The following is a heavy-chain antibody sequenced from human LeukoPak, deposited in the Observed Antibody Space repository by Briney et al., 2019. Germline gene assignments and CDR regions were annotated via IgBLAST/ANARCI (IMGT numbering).Heavy chain of an antibody. CDR3: ARATRIGTAEFFFDY. CDR1: GITVSSNY. CDR2: IYTGGST. J-gene: IGHJ4*02. V-gene: IGHV3-53*01. Sequence: GGSLRLSCAASGITVSSNYMTWVRQAPGKGLEWVSLIYTGGSTYYADFVKGRFTISRDNSKNTLYLQMYGLRAEDTAVYYCARATRIGTAEFFFDYWGQGTLVTVSS. D-gene: IGHD6-25*01.